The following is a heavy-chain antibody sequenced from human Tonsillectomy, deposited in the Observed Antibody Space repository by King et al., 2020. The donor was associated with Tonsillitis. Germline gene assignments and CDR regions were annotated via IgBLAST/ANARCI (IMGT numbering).Heavy chain of an antibody. Sequence: VQLVESGGGVVQPGRSLRLSCAASGFTFSSYGMHWVRQAPGKGLEWVAFISYDGTNKYYIDSVQGRFTISRDNPKNTLNLQMNSLRVEDTAVYYCAKAGEITIFGVDKSWFDPWGQGTLVTVSS. CDR3: AKAGEITIFGVDKSWFDP. V-gene: IGHV3-30*18. CDR1: GFTFSSYG. J-gene: IGHJ5*02. CDR2: ISYDGTNK. D-gene: IGHD3-3*01.